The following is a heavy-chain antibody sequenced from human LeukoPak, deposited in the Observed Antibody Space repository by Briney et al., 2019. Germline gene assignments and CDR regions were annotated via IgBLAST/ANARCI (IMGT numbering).Heavy chain of an antibody. J-gene: IGHJ1*01. Sequence: SETLSLTCSVSGGSINSSSYYWGWIRQPPGKGLEWIGSMYYDGSTYYNPSLKSRVTISVDTSKNQFSLKLSSVTAADTAVYYCASLPQWSYWSLHFQHWGQGTLVTVSS. CDR3: ASLPQWSYWSLHFQH. V-gene: IGHV4-39*07. CDR1: GGSINSSSYY. D-gene: IGHD1-26*01. CDR2: MYYDGST.